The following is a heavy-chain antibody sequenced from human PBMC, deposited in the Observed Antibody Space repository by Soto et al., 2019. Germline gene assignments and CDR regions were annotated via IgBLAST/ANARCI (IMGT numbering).Heavy chain of an antibody. Sequence: QPGGSRRRSWAASGFTFSSYVMHGGRQAPGKGLEWVAVISYDGSNKYYADSVKGRFTISRDNSKNTLYLQMNSLRAEDTAVYYCAKDHRSIGSDFWSGYSPFDYWGQGTLVTVSS. CDR2: ISYDGSNK. CDR3: AKDHRSIGSDFWSGYSPFDY. J-gene: IGHJ4*02. D-gene: IGHD3-3*01. V-gene: IGHV3-30*18. CDR1: GFTFSSYV.